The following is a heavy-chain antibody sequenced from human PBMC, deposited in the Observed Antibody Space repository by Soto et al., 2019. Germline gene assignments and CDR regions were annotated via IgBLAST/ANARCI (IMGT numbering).Heavy chain of an antibody. CDR2: IYYTGST. Sequence: QLQLQESGPGLVKPSESLSLTCTAPSGSISSRYYYWDWIRQPPRKGLQWIGAIYYTGSTYYNPPLQTRFTISVDTSKNQFSLKMSSVTTAVPAVYFCARQAGAFGYYMDVWGKGATVTVSS. D-gene: IGHD3-16*01. CDR3: ARQAGAFGYYMDV. J-gene: IGHJ6*03. CDR1: SGSISSRYYY. V-gene: IGHV4-39*01.